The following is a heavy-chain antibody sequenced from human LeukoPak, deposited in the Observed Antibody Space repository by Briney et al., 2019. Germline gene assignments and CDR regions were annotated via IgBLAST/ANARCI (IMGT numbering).Heavy chain of an antibody. CDR1: GFTFSSYE. V-gene: IGHV3-48*03. CDR3: AELGITMIGGV. CDR2: ISSSGSTI. J-gene: IGHJ6*04. Sequence: GGSLRLSCAASGFTFSSYEMNWVRQAPGKGLEWGSYISSSGSTIYYADSVKGRFTISTDNAKNSLCLQMNSLRAEDTAVYYCAELGITMIGGVWGKGTTVTISS. D-gene: IGHD3-10*02.